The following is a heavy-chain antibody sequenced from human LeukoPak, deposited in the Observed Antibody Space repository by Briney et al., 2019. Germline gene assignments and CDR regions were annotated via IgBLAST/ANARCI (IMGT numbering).Heavy chain of an antibody. Sequence: PGRSLRLSCAASGFTFSSYGMHWVRQAPGKGLEWVAFIRYDGSNKYYADSVKGRFTISRDNSQNMLYLQMNSLRAEDTAVYYCAKDGGPLYSSSPRDAFDIWGQGTMVTVSS. CDR3: AKDGGPLYSSSPRDAFDI. D-gene: IGHD6-13*01. CDR2: IRYDGSNK. V-gene: IGHV3-30*02. J-gene: IGHJ3*02. CDR1: GFTFSSYG.